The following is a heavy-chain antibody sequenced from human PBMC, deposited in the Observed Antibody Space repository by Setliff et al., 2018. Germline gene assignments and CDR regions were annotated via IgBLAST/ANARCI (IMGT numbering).Heavy chain of an antibody. CDR2: INNYNFNT. V-gene: IGHV1-18*01. Sequence: ASVKVSCKSSGFTFTDYGITWVRQVPGQGLEWMGWINNYNFNTQYAQKFQGRVTVTTDTSTSTAYMELSSLRSEDTAVYYCAILGNSMIVLDIGGHDFWGQGALVTVSS. D-gene: IGHD3-22*01. CDR3: AILGNSMIVLDIGGHDF. J-gene: IGHJ4*02. CDR1: GFTFTDYG.